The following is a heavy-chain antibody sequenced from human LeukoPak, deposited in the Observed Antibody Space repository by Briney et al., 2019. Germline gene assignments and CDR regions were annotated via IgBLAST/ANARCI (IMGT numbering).Heavy chain of an antibody. V-gene: IGHV3-7*01. Sequence: PWGSLRLSCAASGIIFSKYGMSWVRQAPGKGLEWVANIKEDGTEKNLVDSVKGRFTISRDNTKNLLFLEMNNLRGDDTAIYYCVRESRPGGAMGLYHNLDYWGQGTLVAVSS. CDR1: GIIFSKYG. CDR3: VRESRPGGAMGLYHNLDY. D-gene: IGHD1-1*01. J-gene: IGHJ4*02. CDR2: IKEDGTEK.